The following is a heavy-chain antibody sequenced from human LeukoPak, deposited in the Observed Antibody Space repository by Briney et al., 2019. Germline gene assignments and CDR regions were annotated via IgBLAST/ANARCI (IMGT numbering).Heavy chain of an antibody. J-gene: IGHJ4*02. CDR2: ISGGGETT. Sequence: GGSLRLSCAAPGFTFNNYAMTWVRQAPGKGLEWVSSISGGGETTYYADSAKGRFTISRDNSQNTLYLQMNSLRAEGTAVYYCARDYADYVGYFFFDYWGQGTLVTVSS. D-gene: IGHD4-17*01. CDR3: ARDYADYVGYFFFDY. V-gene: IGHV3-23*01. CDR1: GFTFNNYA.